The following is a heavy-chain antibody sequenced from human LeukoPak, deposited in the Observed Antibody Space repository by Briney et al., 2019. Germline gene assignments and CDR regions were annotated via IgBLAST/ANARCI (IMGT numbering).Heavy chain of an antibody. D-gene: IGHD1-26*01. Sequence: GGSLRLSCAASGFTVSSNYMSWVRQAPGKGLEWVSVIYSGGSTYYADSVKGRFTISRDNSKNTLYLQMNSLRAEDTAVYYCARDSDIVGATTLFDYWGQGTLVTVSS. J-gene: IGHJ4*02. CDR1: GFTVSSNY. CDR3: ARDSDIVGATTLFDY. V-gene: IGHV3-66*01. CDR2: IYSGGST.